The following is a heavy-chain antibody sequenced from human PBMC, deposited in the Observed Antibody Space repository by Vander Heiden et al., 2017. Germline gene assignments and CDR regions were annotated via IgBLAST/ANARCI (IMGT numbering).Heavy chain of an antibody. CDR1: GGSISRSSYY. J-gene: IGHJ4*02. CDR2: IYYSGIT. CDR3: ARHLRDSGSYYDY. D-gene: IGHD1-26*01. V-gene: IGHV4-39*01. Sequence: QLQLQESGPGLVTPSETRSLSCIVSGGSISRSSYYWGWIRQPPGKWLEWIGSIYYSGITYYNPSLKSRVTISVDTSKNQFSLKLSSVTAADTAVYYCARHLRDSGSYYDYWGQGTLVTVSS.